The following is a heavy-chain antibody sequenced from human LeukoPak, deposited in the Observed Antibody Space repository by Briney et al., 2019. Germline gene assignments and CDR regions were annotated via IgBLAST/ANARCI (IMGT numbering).Heavy chain of an antibody. V-gene: IGHV3-7*01. CDR2: IKDDGNEK. CDR1: GFTFTNYW. Sequence: PGGSLRLSCAASGFTFTNYWMSWVRQAPGKGLEWVANIKDDGNEKYYVDSVKGRFTISRDNAKNSLYLQMNSLRAEDTAAYYCGRDPYYDSLDYWGQGTMVTVSS. D-gene: IGHD3-22*01. J-gene: IGHJ4*02. CDR3: GRDPYYDSLDY.